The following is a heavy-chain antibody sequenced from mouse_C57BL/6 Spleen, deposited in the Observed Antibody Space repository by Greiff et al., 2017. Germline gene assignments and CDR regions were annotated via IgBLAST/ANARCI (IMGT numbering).Heavy chain of an antibody. D-gene: IGHD1-1*01. V-gene: IGHV1-53*01. CDR3: AGYGSSSYWYFDV. CDR2: INPSNGGT. J-gene: IGHJ1*03. Sequence: VQLQQPGTELVKPGASVKLSCKASGYTFTSYWMHWVKQRPGQGLEWIGNINPSNGGTNYNEKFKSKATLTVDKSSSTAYMQLSSLTSEDSAVYYCAGYGSSSYWYFDVWGTGTTVTVSS. CDR1: GYTFTSYW.